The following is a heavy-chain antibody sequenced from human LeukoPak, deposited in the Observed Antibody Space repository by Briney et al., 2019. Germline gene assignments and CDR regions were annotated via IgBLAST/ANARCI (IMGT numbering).Heavy chain of an antibody. D-gene: IGHD6-13*01. V-gene: IGHV3-23*01. J-gene: IGHJ3*02. CDR3: AKWFRQQLVEGDAFDI. Sequence: GGSLRLSCAASGFTFSSYAMSWVRQAPGKGLEWVSAISGSGGSTYYADSVKGRFTISRDNSKNTLYLQMNSLRAEDTAVYYCAKWFRQQLVEGDAFDIWGQGTMVTVSS. CDR1: GFTFSSYA. CDR2: ISGSGGST.